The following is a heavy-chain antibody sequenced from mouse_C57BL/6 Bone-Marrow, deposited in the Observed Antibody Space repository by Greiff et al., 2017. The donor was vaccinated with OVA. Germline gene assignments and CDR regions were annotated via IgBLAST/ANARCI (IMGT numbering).Heavy chain of an antibody. CDR2: IYPGDGDT. D-gene: IGHD1-1*01. J-gene: IGHJ4*01. Sequence: QVQLQQSGPELVKPGASVKISCKASGYAFSSSWMNWVKQRPGKGLEWIGRIYPGDGDTNYNGKFKGKATLTADKSSSTAYMQLSSLTSEDSAVYFCARDYYGSSYLYAMDYWGQGTSVTVSS. CDR1: GYAFSSSW. V-gene: IGHV1-82*01. CDR3: ARDYYGSSYLYAMDY.